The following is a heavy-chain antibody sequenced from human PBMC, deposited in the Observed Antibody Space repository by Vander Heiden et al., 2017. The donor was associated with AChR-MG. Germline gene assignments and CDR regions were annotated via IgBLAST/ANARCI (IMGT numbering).Heavy chain of an antibody. CDR3: ARPPRQQLVNGMDV. CDR2: IWYDGSNK. CDR1: GLSRRCYG. J-gene: IGHJ6*02. D-gene: IGHD6-6*01. V-gene: IGHV3-33*01. Sequence: QVQLVASGGGVVQAGWSLTLSCAAAGLSRRCYGMHWGRQAPGKGLEWVAVIWYDGSNKYYADSVKGRFTISRDNSKNTLYLQMNSLRAEDTAVYYCARPPRQQLVNGMDVWGQGTTVTVSS.